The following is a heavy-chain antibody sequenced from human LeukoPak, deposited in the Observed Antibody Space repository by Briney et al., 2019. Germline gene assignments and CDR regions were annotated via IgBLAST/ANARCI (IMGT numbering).Heavy chain of an antibody. CDR1: GDSFFIYS. CDR3: ARDLYCTLGVCFSPGAFDL. J-gene: IGHJ3*01. D-gene: IGHD2-8*01. V-gene: IGHV1-69*05. CDR2: IIPIFGTT. Sequence: ASVNVSCKSSGDSFFIYSFSWVRQAPGQGREGMGVIIPIFGTTKYAQKFQGRVTISTDESTSTAYMELSSLRSEDTAIYYCARDLYCTLGVCFSPGAFDLWGQGTMVTVSS.